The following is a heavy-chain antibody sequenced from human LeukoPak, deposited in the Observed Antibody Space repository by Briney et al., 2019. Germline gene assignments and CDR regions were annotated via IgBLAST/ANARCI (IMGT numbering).Heavy chain of an antibody. D-gene: IGHD2/OR15-2a*01. Sequence: SETLSLTCTVSGCSISSYYWSWMRPPPGKGLEWIGYIYYSWSTNYNPTLKSPVTISVDTSKNQFSLKRSAVTAADTAVYYCARGRVIPFDYWGHGTLVTVSS. CDR3: ARGRVIPFDY. CDR2: IYYSWST. CDR1: GCSISSYY. J-gene: IGHJ4*01. V-gene: IGHV4-59*01.